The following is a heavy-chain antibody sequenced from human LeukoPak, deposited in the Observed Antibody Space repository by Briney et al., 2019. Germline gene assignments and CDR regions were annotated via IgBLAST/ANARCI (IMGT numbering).Heavy chain of an antibody. CDR3: ARSESSNWYVDY. Sequence: PGRSLRLSCAASGFTFSSYGMHWVRQAPGKGLEWVAIIWYDGSNKYYADSVKGRFTISRDNSENTLYLQMNSLRAEDTAVYYCARSESSNWYVDYWGQGTLVTVSS. CDR2: IWYDGSNK. V-gene: IGHV3-33*01. D-gene: IGHD1-1*01. CDR1: GFTFSSYG. J-gene: IGHJ4*02.